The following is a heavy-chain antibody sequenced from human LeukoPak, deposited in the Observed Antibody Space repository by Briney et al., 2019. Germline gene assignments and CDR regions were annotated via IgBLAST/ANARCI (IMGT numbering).Heavy chain of an antibody. J-gene: IGHJ5*02. D-gene: IGHD5-24*01. CDR3: ARASDPWLQLT. CDR2: ISSRTSAI. CDR1: GFDFSSYS. V-gene: IGHV3-48*04. Sequence: GGSLRLSCAASGFDFSSYSMNWVRQAPGKGLEWVSYISSRTSAIYYADSVRGRFSISRDNAQTSLYLQMNSLRAEDTAVCYCARASDPWLQLTWGQGTLVTVSS.